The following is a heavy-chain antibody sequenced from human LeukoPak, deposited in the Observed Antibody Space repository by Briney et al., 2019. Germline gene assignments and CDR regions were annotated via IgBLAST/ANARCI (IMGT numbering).Heavy chain of an antibody. J-gene: IGHJ6*03. CDR3: ARTTEGYCRSTSCYGFDYYYYMDV. CDR1: GGSISSYY. CDR2: IYYSGST. V-gene: IGHV4-59*01. Sequence: SETLSLTCTVSGGSISSYYWNWIRQPPGKGLEWIGYIYYSGSTNYNPSLKSRVTISVDTSKNQFSLKLRSVTAADTAVYYCARTTEGYCRSTSCYGFDYYYYMDVWGKGTTVTISS. D-gene: IGHD2-2*01.